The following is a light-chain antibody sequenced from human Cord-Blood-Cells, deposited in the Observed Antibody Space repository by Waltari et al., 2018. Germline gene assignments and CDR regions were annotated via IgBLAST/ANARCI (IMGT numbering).Light chain of an antibody. CDR1: SSDVGGYNY. CDR2: DVS. V-gene: IGLV2-11*01. J-gene: IGLJ3*02. CDR3: CSYAGSYTWV. Sequence: QSALTQPRSVSGSPGTSVTISCTGTSSDVGGYNYVSWYQQHPGKAPKLMIYDVSKWPSGVPDRFSGSKSGNTASLTISGLQAEDEADYYCCSYAGSYTWVFGGGTKLTVL.